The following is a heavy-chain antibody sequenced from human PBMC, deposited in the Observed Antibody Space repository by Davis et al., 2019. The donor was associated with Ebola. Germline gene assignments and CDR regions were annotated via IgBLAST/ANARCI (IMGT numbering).Heavy chain of an antibody. CDR3: AIRMYYYDSSEGDY. V-gene: IGHV4-59*08. CDR2: IYYSGST. D-gene: IGHD3-22*01. CDR1: GGPISSYY. Sequence: PSETLSLTCTVSGGPISSYYWSWIRQPPGKGLEWIGYIYYSGSTNYNPSLKSRVTISVDTSKNQFSLKLSSVTAADTAVYYCAIRMYYYDSSEGDYWGQGTLVTVSS. J-gene: IGHJ4*02.